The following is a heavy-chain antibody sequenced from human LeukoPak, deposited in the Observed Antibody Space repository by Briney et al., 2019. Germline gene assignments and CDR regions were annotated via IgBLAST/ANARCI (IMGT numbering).Heavy chain of an antibody. Sequence: SETLSLTCTVSGGSISSSYRSWIRQPPGKGLEWIGYIYHSGDTNSNPSLKSRVTISMDTSKNQFSLKLSSVAAADTAVYYCARHNFARPFDYWGQGTLVTVSS. J-gene: IGHJ4*02. CDR1: GGSISSSY. CDR2: IYHSGDT. V-gene: IGHV4-59*08. CDR3: ARHNFARPFDY. D-gene: IGHD6-6*01.